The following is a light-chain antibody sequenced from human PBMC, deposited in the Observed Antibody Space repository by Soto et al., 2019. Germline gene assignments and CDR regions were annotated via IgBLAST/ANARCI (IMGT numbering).Light chain of an antibody. V-gene: IGKV3-20*01. CDR3: QQYGSSPPYT. Sequence: EVVLTQSPGTLSLSPGERATLSCRASQSVSNNYLAWYQQKPGQSPELLIFGSSDRATGIPDRFSGSGSGTDFTLNISSLEPEDFAVYYFQQYGSSPPYTFGQGTKLEIK. J-gene: IGKJ2*01. CDR1: QSVSNNY. CDR2: GSS.